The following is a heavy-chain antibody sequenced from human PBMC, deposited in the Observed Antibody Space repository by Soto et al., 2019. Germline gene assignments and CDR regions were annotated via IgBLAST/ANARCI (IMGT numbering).Heavy chain of an antibody. CDR2: ISYDGNT. CDR1: GDSISSSDYY. J-gene: IGHJ4*02. D-gene: IGHD6-6*01. Sequence: SETLSLTCNVSGDSISSSDYYWGWIRQPPGKGLESIGFISYDGNTYYKPSLQSRVTISVGTSRTQFSLRLNFVTAADTAVYYCARLSEYDSSSVLISGAFDHWRQGILVSVSS. CDR3: ARLSEYDSSSVLISGAFDH. V-gene: IGHV4-39*01.